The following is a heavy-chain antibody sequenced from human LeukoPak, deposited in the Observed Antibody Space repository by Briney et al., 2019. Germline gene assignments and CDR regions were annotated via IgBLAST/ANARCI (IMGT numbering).Heavy chain of an antibody. J-gene: IGHJ4*02. Sequence: GGSLRLSCAASGFTFSNAWMNWVRQAPGKGLEWVSSISSSSYIYYADSVKGRFTISRDNAKNSLYLQMNSLRAEDTAVYYCARAQIYYDILTGPFDYWGQGTLVTVSS. CDR2: ISSSSYI. CDR1: GFTFSNAW. CDR3: ARAQIYYDILTGPFDY. D-gene: IGHD3-9*01. V-gene: IGHV3-69-1*01.